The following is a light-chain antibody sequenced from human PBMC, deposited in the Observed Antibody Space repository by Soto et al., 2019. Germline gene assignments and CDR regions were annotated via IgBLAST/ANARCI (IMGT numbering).Light chain of an antibody. CDR1: QSIRYW. CDR3: QQYYSYLPT. V-gene: IGKV1-5*01. CDR2: DAS. Sequence: DIQMTQSPSTLSASLGDSVSIXXRSSQSIRYWLAWYQQKPGKAPNIXIYDASRLQSGVPSRFSGSGSGTEFTLTISGLQPDDSATYYCQQYYSYLPTFGQGTKVDI. J-gene: IGKJ1*01.